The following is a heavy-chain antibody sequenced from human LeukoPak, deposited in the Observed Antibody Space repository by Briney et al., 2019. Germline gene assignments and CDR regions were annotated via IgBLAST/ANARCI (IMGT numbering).Heavy chain of an antibody. CDR1: GFTFSSYW. CDR2: INSDGRST. D-gene: IGHD6-13*01. Sequence: GGSLRLSCAASGFTFSSYWMHWVRQAPGKGLVWVSRINSDGRSTYYADSVKGRFTISRDNSKNTLYLQMNSLRAEDTAVYYCAKDYSSIAAAGMEEAFGYWGQGTLVTVSS. V-gene: IGHV3-74*01. J-gene: IGHJ4*02. CDR3: AKDYSSIAAAGMEEAFGY.